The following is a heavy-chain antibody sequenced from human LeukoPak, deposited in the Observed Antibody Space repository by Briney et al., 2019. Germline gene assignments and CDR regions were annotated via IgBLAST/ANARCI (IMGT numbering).Heavy chain of an antibody. CDR3: AKDRIPPNVFGEGFDY. CDR2: INPYSGVT. CDR1: GYAFTAYY. D-gene: IGHD3-10*01. Sequence: ASVKVSCKASGYAFTAYYIHWVRQAPGQGLEWMGWINPYSGVTDCAQKFQGRVTMTRDTSISTAYMEQTRLRSDDTAVYYCAKDRIPPNVFGEGFDYWGQGTLVTVSS. J-gene: IGHJ4*02. V-gene: IGHV1-2*02.